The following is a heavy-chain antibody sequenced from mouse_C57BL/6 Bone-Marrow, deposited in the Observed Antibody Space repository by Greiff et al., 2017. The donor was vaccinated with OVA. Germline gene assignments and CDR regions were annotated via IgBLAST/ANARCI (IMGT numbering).Heavy chain of an antibody. D-gene: IGHD2-4*01. CDR1: GFSFNTYA. Sequence: EVQVVESGGGLVQPKGSLKLSCAASGFSFNTYAMNWVRQAPGKGLEWVARIRSKSNNYATYYADSVKDRFTISRDDSESMLYLQMNNLKTEDTAMYYCVRGLYDYFDYWGQGTTLTVSS. V-gene: IGHV10-1*01. CDR2: IRSKSNNYAT. CDR3: VRGLYDYFDY. J-gene: IGHJ2*01.